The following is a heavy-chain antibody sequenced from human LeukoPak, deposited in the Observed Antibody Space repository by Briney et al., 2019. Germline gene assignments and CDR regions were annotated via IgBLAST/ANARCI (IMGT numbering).Heavy chain of an antibody. CDR3: ARRVHSSSWSSYFDY. D-gene: IGHD6-13*01. CDR2: IHYSGST. CDR1: GGSINSYY. Sequence: SETLSLTCTVSGGSINSYYWSWIRQPPGRGPEWIGSIHYSGSTSYNPSLRSRVTISVDKSKNQFFLKLSSVTATDTAVYYCARRVHSSSWSSYFDYWGQETLVTVSS. J-gene: IGHJ4*02. V-gene: IGHV4-59*01.